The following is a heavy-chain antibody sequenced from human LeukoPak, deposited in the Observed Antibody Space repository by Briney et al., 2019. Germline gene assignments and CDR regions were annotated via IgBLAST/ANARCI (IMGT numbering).Heavy chain of an antibody. D-gene: IGHD3-22*01. CDR1: GFTFRNYA. J-gene: IGHJ4*02. Sequence: PGGSLRLSCSASGFTFRNYAMQWVRQAPGKGLEYVSAISSNGGSTYYADSVKGRFTISRDNSNNTLYLQMSSLRAEDTAVYYCVKDDRYFYDRSGPYWGQGTLVTVSS. V-gene: IGHV3-64D*06. CDR3: VKDDRYFYDRSGPY. CDR2: ISSNGGST.